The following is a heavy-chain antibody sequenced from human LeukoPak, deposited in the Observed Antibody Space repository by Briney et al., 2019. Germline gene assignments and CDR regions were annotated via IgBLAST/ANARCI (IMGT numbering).Heavy chain of an antibody. CDR1: GGSISSYY. J-gene: IGHJ2*01. D-gene: IGHD6-13*01. V-gene: IGHV4-59*01. Sequence: SETLSLTCTVSGGSISSYYWSWIRQPPGKGLEWIGYIYYSGSTNYNPSLKSRVTISVDTSKNQFSLKLSSVTAADTAVYYCARTPRKNSSSWYLAGYFDLWGRGTLVTVSS. CDR3: ARTPRKNSSSWYLAGYFDL. CDR2: IYYSGST.